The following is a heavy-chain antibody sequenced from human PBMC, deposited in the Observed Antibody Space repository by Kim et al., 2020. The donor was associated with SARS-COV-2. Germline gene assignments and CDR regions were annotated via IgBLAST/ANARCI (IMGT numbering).Heavy chain of an antibody. D-gene: IGHD3-10*01. CDR3: AKSAGSGSHYRPSHIDS. V-gene: IGHV3-43*01. Sequence: SLRRRFTISRDNSESSLYLQLNRLRSEDTAVYYCAKSAGSGSHYRPSHIDSWGQGTLVTVSS. J-gene: IGHJ4*02.